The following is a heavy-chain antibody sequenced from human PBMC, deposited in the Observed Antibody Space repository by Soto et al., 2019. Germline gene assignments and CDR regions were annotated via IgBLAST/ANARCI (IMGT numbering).Heavy chain of an antibody. D-gene: IGHD6-13*01. CDR3: AKDRQQLTKGAELDY. V-gene: IGHV3-23*01. Sequence: GGSLRLSCAASGFTFSSYAMSWVRQAPGKGLEWVSAISGSGGSTYYADSVKGRFTISRDNSKNTLYLQMNSLRAEDTAVYYCAKDRQQLTKGAELDYWGQGTLVTVSS. CDR2: ISGSGGST. CDR1: GFTFSSYA. J-gene: IGHJ4*02.